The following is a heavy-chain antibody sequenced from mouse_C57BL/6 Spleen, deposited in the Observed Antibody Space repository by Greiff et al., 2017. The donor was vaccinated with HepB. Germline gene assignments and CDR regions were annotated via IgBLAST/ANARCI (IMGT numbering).Heavy chain of an antibody. CDR1: GYTFTSYW. CDR3: ASDYYGSSRGWFAY. CDR2: IHPNSGST. V-gene: IGHV1-64*01. Sequence: VQLQQSGAELVKPGASVKLSCKASGYTFTSYWMHWVKQRPGQGLEWIGMIHPNSGSTNYNEKFKSKATLTVDKSSSTAYMQLSSLTSEDSAVYYCASDYYGSSRGWFAYWGQGTLVTVSA. D-gene: IGHD1-1*01. J-gene: IGHJ3*01.